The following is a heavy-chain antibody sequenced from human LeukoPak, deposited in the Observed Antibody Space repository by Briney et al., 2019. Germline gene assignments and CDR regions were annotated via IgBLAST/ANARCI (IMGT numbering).Heavy chain of an antibody. V-gene: IGHV3-23*01. J-gene: IGHJ6*02. D-gene: IGHD3-22*01. Sequence: GGSLRLSCAASGFTFSSYAMSWVRQAPGKGLEWVSAISGSGGSTYYADSVKGRFTTSRDNSKNTLYLQMNSLRAEDTAVYYCAKVIYDSSGYYSLYYYGMDVWGQGTTVTVSS. CDR3: AKVIYDSSGYYSLYYYGMDV. CDR2: ISGSGGST. CDR1: GFTFSSYA.